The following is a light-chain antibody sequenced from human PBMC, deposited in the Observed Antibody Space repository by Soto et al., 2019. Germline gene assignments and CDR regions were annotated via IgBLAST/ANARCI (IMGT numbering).Light chain of an antibody. CDR3: QSYDSSNYV. CDR2: EDN. CDR1: SGSIASNY. V-gene: IGLV6-57*02. J-gene: IGLJ1*01. Sequence: NFMLTQPHSVSESPGKTVTIYCTGSSGSIASNYVQWYQQRPGSAPTTVIYEDNQRPPGAPDRFSGSIDSSSNSASLTISGLKPEDEADYYCQSYDSSNYVFGTGTKLTVL.